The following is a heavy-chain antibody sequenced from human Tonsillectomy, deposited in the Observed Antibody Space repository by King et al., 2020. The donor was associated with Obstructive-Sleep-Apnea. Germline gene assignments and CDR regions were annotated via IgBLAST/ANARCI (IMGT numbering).Heavy chain of an antibody. Sequence: QLVQSGAEVKKPGASVKVSCKASGYTFTNYGITWVRQAPGQWPEWMGWISAYNGNTNYAQKLQGRVTMTTDTSTSTAYMELRSLRSDDTAAYYCARVGGGYNLDFYYGMDVWGQGTTVTVSS. V-gene: IGHV1-18*01. CDR2: ISAYNGNT. J-gene: IGHJ6*02. CDR3: ARVGGGYNLDFYYGMDV. D-gene: IGHD5-24*01. CDR1: GYTFTNYG.